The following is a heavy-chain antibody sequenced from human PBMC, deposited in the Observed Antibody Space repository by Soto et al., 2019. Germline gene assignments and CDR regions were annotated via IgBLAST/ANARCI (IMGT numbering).Heavy chain of an antibody. J-gene: IGHJ6*02. Sequence: SETLSLTCTVSGDSISRGAYYWTWIRQHPVKGLEWIGYISNSGRTYYNPSLKSRLTISLDTSENQFSLKLTSVTAADTAVYYCARGEVGAMNYYYYYDMDVWGQGTTVTVSS. D-gene: IGHD1-26*01. CDR2: ISNSGRT. V-gene: IGHV4-31*03. CDR3: ARGEVGAMNYYYYYDMDV. CDR1: GDSISRGAYY.